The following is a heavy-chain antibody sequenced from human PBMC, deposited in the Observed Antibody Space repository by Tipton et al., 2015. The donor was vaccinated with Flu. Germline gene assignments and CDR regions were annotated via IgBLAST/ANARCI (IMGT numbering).Heavy chain of an antibody. V-gene: IGHV4-38-2*01. CDR3: ARHPHSCDSGSCLAFWFHP. Sequence: TLSLTCDVSGYPIGTGYYWGWIRQSPGKGLEWIGSISYSGTTNYNPSLDSRVSISADTSKNQVYLKLTSVTAADAAIYYCARHPHSCDSGSCLAFWFHPWGQGTLVTVSS. CDR2: ISYSGTT. J-gene: IGHJ5*02. CDR1: GYPIGTGYY. D-gene: IGHD5-12*01.